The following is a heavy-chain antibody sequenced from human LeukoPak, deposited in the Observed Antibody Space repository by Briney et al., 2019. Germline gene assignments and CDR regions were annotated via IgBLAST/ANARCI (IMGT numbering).Heavy chain of an antibody. Sequence: GGPLRLSCAASGFTFSNYGMNWVRQALGKGLEWVSSICSSSTYIYYADSVKGRFTISRDNAKNSLFLQLNSLRAEDTAVYYCAKSSGWNYYSYHMDVWGKGTTVIPSS. CDR2: ICSSSTYI. D-gene: IGHD6-19*01. CDR1: GFTFSNYG. J-gene: IGHJ6*03. V-gene: IGHV3-21*01. CDR3: AKSSGWNYYSYHMDV.